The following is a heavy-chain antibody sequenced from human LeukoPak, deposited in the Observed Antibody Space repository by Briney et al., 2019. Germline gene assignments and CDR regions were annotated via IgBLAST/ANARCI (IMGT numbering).Heavy chain of an antibody. CDR1: GGTFSSYA. CDR3: ARGGSSEAFDI. CDR2: IIPIFGTA. J-gene: IGHJ3*02. Sequence: SVKVSCKASGGTFSSYAISWVRQAPGQGLEWMGGIIPIFGTANYAQKFQGRVTMTRDTSINTAYMELISLRSDDTAVYYCARGGSSEAFDIWGQGTMVTVSS. V-gene: IGHV1-69*05.